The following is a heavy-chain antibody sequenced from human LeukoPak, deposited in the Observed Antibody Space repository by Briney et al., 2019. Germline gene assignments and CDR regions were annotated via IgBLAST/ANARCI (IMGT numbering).Heavy chain of an antibody. J-gene: IGHJ3*02. Sequence: PGGSLRLSCAASGFTFSSYSMNWVRQALGKGLEWVSYISSSSSTIYYADSVKGRFTISRDNAKNSLYLQMNSLRAEDTAVYYCARGGYYYDSSGRVDAFDIWGQGTMVTVSS. CDR2: ISSSSSTI. CDR1: GFTFSSYS. V-gene: IGHV3-48*01. D-gene: IGHD3-22*01. CDR3: ARGGYYYDSSGRVDAFDI.